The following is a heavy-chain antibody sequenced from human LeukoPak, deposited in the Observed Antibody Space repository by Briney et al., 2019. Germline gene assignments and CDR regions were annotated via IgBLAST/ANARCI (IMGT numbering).Heavy chain of an antibody. V-gene: IGHV4-59*01. CDR2: IYYSGST. CDR1: GGSISSYY. J-gene: IGHJ4*02. Sequence: SETLSLTCTVSGGSISSYYWSWIRQPPGKGLEWIGYIYYSGSTNYNPSLKSRVTISVDTSKNQFSLKLNSVTAADAAVYYCARDAATHYDLWSGYYTGSHYFDYWGQGTLVTVSS. CDR3: ARDAATHYDLWSGYYTGSHYFDY. D-gene: IGHD3-3*01.